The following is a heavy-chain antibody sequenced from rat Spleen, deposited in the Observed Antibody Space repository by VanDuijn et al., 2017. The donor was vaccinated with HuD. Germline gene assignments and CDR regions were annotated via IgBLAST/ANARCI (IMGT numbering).Heavy chain of an antibody. Sequence: VQLKESGPGLVQPSQTLSLTCTVSGFSLTSYTLSWVRQAPTKGLEWVASISPGGGGTYHRDSVKGRFTVSRDNAKTTLYLQMDSLRSEDTATYYCARHLITNSPIYPYWGQGVMVTVSS. V-gene: IGHV5-25*01. CDR3: ARHLITNSPIYPY. CDR2: ISPGGGGT. CDR1: GFSLTSYT. J-gene: IGHJ2*01. D-gene: IGHD1-4*01.